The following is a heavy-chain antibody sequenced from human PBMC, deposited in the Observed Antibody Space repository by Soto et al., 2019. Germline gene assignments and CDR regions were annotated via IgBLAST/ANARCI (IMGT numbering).Heavy chain of an antibody. D-gene: IGHD5-18*01. CDR1: GASISSGVFY. V-gene: IGHV4-30-4*01. Sequence: QVQLLESGPGLVKPSQTLSLTCTVSGASISSGVFYWSWIRQTPGKGLEWIGNIYYRGMTNYNPSLKSRPTVSLDASKNLFSLNLTSVTAADTAVYFCARAQARNGYGQSFDIWGQGSLVTVSS. CDR3: ARAQARNGYGQSFDI. CDR2: IYYRGMT. J-gene: IGHJ3*02.